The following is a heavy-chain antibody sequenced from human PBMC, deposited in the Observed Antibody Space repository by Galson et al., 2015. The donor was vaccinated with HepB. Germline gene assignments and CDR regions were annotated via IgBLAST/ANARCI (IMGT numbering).Heavy chain of an antibody. V-gene: IGHV3-23*01. CDR3: AKDPYYYGSGTLEY. CDR2: ISGSGGST. CDR1: GFTFSSYA. Sequence: SLRLSCAASGFTFSSYAMRWVRQAPGKGLEWVSAISGSGGSTYYADSVKGRFTISRDNSKNTLYLQMNSLRAEDTAVYYCAKDPYYYGSGTLEYWGQGTLVTVSS. D-gene: IGHD3-10*01. J-gene: IGHJ4*02.